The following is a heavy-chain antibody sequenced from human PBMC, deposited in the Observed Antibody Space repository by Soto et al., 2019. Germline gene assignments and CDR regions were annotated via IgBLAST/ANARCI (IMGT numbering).Heavy chain of an antibody. CDR3: ARWWSGSRQGFDP. J-gene: IGHJ5*02. Sequence: QVQLQESGPGLVKPSQTLSLTCTVSGGSISSGDYYWSWIRQHPEVLEWIGYIYYSGSTYYNPSLKSRVTISVDTSKNQFSLKLSSVTAADTAVYYCARWWSGSRQGFDPWGQGPLVTVSS. D-gene: IGHD3-3*01. CDR1: GGSISSGDYY. V-gene: IGHV4-31*03. CDR2: IYYSGST.